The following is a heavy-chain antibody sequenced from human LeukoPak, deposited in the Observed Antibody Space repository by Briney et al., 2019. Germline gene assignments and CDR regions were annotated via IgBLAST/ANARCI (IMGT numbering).Heavy chain of an antibody. Sequence: SETLSLTCAVYSGSISSYYWSWIRQPAGKGLEWIGRIYTSGSTNYNPSLKSRVTMSVDTSKNQFSLKLSSVTAADTAVYYCARDRGYCSSTSCRWFDPWGQGTLVTVSS. CDR3: ARDRGYCSSTSCRWFDP. CDR2: IYTSGST. J-gene: IGHJ5*02. CDR1: SGSISSYY. V-gene: IGHV4-4*07. D-gene: IGHD2-2*01.